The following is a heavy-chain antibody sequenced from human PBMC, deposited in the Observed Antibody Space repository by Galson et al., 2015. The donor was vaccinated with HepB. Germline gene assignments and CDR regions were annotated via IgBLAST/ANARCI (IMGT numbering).Heavy chain of an antibody. CDR2: MNPNSGNT. V-gene: IGHV1-8*01. D-gene: IGHD3-22*01. Sequence: SVKVSCKASGYTFTSYDINWVRQATGQGLEWMGWMNPNSGNTGYAQKLQGRVTMTRNTSISTAYMELSSLRSEDTAVYYCARSNRGDYYDSSGYYYVSNNWFDPWGQGTLVTVSS. J-gene: IGHJ5*02. CDR1: GYTFTSYD. CDR3: ARSNRGDYYDSSGYYYVSNNWFDP.